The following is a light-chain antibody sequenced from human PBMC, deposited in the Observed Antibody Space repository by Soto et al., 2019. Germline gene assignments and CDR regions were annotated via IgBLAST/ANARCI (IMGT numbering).Light chain of an antibody. CDR1: SSDVGSYNL. CDR3: CSYAGINTFYV. V-gene: IGLV2-23*02. Sequence: VLTQPASVSGSPGQSITISCTGTSSDVGSYNLVSWYQQHPGKAPKLMLYEVSKRPSGVSNRFSGSKSGNTASLTISGLQAEDEADYYCCSYAGINTFYVFGTGNKVTVL. J-gene: IGLJ1*01. CDR2: EVS.